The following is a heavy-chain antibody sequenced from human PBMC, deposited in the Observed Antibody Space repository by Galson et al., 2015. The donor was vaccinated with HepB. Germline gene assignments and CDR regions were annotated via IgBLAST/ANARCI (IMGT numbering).Heavy chain of an antibody. CDR2: IWYDGSNK. CDR3: AREAYGDYHTYYYYGMDV. V-gene: IGHV3-33*01. D-gene: IGHD4-17*01. J-gene: IGHJ6*02. CDR1: GFTFSSYG. Sequence: SLRLSCAASGFTFSSYGMHWVRQAPGKGLEWVAVIWYDGSNKYYADSVKGRFTISRDNSKNTLYLQMNSLRAEDTAVYYCAREAYGDYHTYYYYGMDVWGQGTTVTVSS.